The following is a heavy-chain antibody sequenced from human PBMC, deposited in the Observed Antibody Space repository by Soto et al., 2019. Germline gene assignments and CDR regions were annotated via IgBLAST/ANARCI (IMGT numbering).Heavy chain of an antibody. CDR2: IWYDGSNK. V-gene: IGHV3-33*01. J-gene: IGHJ2*01. Sequence: QVQLVESGGGVVQPGRSLRLSCAASGFTFSSYGMHWVRQAPGKGLEWVAVIWYDGSNKYYADSVKGRFTISRDNSKNTLYLQMNSLRAVDTAVYYCARETNDRYNSGWSYWYFDLWGRGTLVTVSS. CDR1: GFTFSSYG. CDR3: ARETNDRYNSGWSYWYFDL. D-gene: IGHD6-19*01.